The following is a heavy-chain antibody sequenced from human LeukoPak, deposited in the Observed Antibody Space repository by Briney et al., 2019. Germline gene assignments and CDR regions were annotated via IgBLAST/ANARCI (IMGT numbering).Heavy chain of an antibody. Sequence: ASVKVSCKASGYAFTNYYLHWVRQAPGQGPEWMGIINPSGGSTSYAQKFQGRVTMTRDTSTSTVYMELSSLRSEDTAMYFCARGKDTVMGNRNYFDYWGQGALVTVSS. CDR3: ARGKDTVMGNRNYFDY. CDR1: GYAFTNYY. J-gene: IGHJ4*02. V-gene: IGHV1-46*01. D-gene: IGHD5-18*01. CDR2: INPSGGST.